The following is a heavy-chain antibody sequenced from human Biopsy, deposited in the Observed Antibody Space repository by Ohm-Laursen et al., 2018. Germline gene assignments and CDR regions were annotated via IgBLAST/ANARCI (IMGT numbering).Heavy chain of an antibody. D-gene: IGHD4-17*01. Sequence: ASVKVSCKTSEYSVTDYFIHWVRHAPGQGFEWMGWINPKSGVANHAQNFQGRVSMTRDTSIHTVYLELNSLRSDDTAVYYCARDMTVTARPYYYSGVDVWGPGTRVTVSS. CDR2: INPKSGVA. CDR3: ARDMTVTARPYYYSGVDV. V-gene: IGHV1-2*02. J-gene: IGHJ6*02. CDR1: EYSVTDYF.